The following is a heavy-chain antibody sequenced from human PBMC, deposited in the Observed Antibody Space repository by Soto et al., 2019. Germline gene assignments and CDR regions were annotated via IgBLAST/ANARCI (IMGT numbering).Heavy chain of an antibody. CDR1: GFTFSSYS. D-gene: IGHD4-17*01. CDR3: ARDLPKRTKRTTVVTPTPDY. V-gene: IGHV3-48*02. Sequence: GGSLRLSCAASGFTFSSYSMNWVRQATGKGLEWVSYISSSSSTIYYADSVKGRFTISRDNAKNSLYLQMNSLRDEDTAVYYCARDLPKRTKRTTVVTPTPDYWGQGTLVTVSS. CDR2: ISSSSSTI. J-gene: IGHJ4*02.